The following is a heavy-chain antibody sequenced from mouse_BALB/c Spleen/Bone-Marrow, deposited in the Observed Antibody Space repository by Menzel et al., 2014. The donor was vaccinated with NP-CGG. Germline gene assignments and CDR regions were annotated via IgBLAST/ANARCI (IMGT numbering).Heavy chain of an antibody. CDR2: IDPENGDT. CDR1: GFNIKDYY. D-gene: IGHD2-3*01. CDR3: NGGYYEAWFAY. J-gene: IGHJ3*01. V-gene: IGHV14-4*02. Sequence: EVQLQQSGAELVRSGASVKLSCTASGFNIKDYYMHWVKQRPEQGLEWIGWIDPENGDTEYAPKFQGKATMTADTSSNTAYLQLSSLTSEDTAVYYCNGGYYEAWFAYWGQGLWSLSLQ.